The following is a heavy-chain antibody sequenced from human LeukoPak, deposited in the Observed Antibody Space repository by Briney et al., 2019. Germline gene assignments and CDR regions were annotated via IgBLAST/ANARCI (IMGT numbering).Heavy chain of an antibody. D-gene: IGHD3-9*01. CDR3: AKAQRSGILTGYFFDY. J-gene: IGHJ4*02. V-gene: IGHV3-23*01. CDR1: GFTFSSYA. CDR2: ISGSGGST. Sequence: GGSLRLSCAASGFTFSSYAMSWVRQAPGKGLEWVSAISGSGGSTYYADSVKGRFAISRDNSKNTLYPQMNSLRAEDTAVYYCAKAQRSGILTGYFFDYWGQGTLVTVSS.